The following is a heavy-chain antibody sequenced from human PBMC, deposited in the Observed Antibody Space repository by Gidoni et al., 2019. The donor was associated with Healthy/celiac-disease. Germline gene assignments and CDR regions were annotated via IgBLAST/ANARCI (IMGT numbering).Heavy chain of an antibody. J-gene: IGHJ5*02. CDR3: ARGLKGSNWFDP. Sequence: QVQLQQWGAGLLKPSETLSLTCAVYVGSFSGYYWSWIRQPTWKGLESIGEINHSGSTNYNPSLKSRVTISGDTSKNQFSLKLSSVTSADTAVYYCARGLKGSNWFDPWGQGTLVTVSS. CDR2: INHSGST. CDR1: VGSFSGYY. V-gene: IGHV4-34*01.